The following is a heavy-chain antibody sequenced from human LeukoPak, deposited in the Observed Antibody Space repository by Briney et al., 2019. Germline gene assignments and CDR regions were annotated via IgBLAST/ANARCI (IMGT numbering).Heavy chain of an antibody. D-gene: IGHD1-26*01. Sequence: PSETLSLTCTVSGGSISSYYWSWIRQPPGKGLEWIGYIYYSGSTKYNPSLKSRVTISVDTSKNQFSLKLSSVTAADTAVYYCARGELRSHFDYWGQGTLVTVSS. CDR3: ARGELRSHFDY. J-gene: IGHJ4*02. V-gene: IGHV4-59*01. CDR2: IYYSGST. CDR1: GGSISSYY.